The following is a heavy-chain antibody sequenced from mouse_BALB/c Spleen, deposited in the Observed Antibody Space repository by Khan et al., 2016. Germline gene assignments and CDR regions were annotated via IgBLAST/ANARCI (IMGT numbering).Heavy chain of an antibody. J-gene: IGHJ4*01. CDR3: AMPRYCYGSRYLYYYAMDY. D-gene: IGHD1-1*01. Sequence: VQLQESGPGLVQPSQSLSITCTVSGFSLTSYGVHWVRQSLGKGLEWLGVIWRGGRADYNAAFISRLCISKDNSMFQVFLKMNSLQANDTAIYFCAMPRYCYGSRYLYYYAMDYWVQGTSVTVSS. V-gene: IGHV2-2*02. CDR1: GFSLTSYG. CDR2: IWRGGRA.